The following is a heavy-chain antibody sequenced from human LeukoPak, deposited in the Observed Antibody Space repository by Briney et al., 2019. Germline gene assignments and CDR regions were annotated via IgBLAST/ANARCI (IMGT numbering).Heavy chain of an antibody. CDR1: GYTLTELS. Sequence: ASVKVSCKVSGYTLTELSMHWVRQAPGKGLEWMGGFDPEDGETIYAQKFQGRVTMTEDTSTDTAYMELSSLRSEDTAVYYCATVAITMVRGVTIAYFDYWGQGTLVTVSS. CDR3: ATVAITMVRGVTIAYFDY. CDR2: FDPEDGET. J-gene: IGHJ4*02. D-gene: IGHD3-10*01. V-gene: IGHV1-24*01.